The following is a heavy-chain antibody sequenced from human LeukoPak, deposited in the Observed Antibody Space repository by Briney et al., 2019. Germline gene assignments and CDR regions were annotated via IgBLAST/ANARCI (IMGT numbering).Heavy chain of an antibody. Sequence: ASVKVSCKASGYTFTSYAMHWVRQAPGQRLEWMGWINAGNGNTKYSQKFQGRVTITRDTSASTAYMELSSLRSEDTAVYYCARVDTMVRGVTILGWFDPWGQGTLVTVSS. CDR1: GYTFTSYA. V-gene: IGHV1-3*01. CDR3: ARVDTMVRGVTILGWFDP. J-gene: IGHJ5*02. D-gene: IGHD3-10*01. CDR2: INAGNGNT.